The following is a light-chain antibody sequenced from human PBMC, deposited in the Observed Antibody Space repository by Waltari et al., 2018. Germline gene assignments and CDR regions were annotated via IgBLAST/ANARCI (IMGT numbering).Light chain of an antibody. CDR3: QHYLRLPVT. V-gene: IGKV3-20*01. Sequence: EIVLTQSPGTLSLSLGERATVSCRASQSVSRALAWYQQKPGQATRLLIYGASTRATGIPDRFSGSGSVTYFSLTISRLEPDDFAVYYCQHYLRLPVTFGQGTTVEI. CDR2: GAS. J-gene: IGKJ1*01. CDR1: QSVSRA.